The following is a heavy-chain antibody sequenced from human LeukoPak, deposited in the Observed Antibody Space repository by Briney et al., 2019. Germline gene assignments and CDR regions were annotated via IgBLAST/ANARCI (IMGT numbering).Heavy chain of an antibody. D-gene: IGHD4-23*01. CDR2: ISSSSSTI. Sequence: GGSLRLSCAASGFTFSSYSMNWVRQAPGKGLEWVSYISSSSSTIYYADSVKGRFTISRDNSRNTLYLQMNSLRAEDTAVYYCARDRYETIYGGNSEGRNADNWFDPWGQGTLVTVSS. J-gene: IGHJ5*02. CDR3: ARDRYETIYGGNSEGRNADNWFDP. CDR1: GFTFSSYS. V-gene: IGHV3-48*01.